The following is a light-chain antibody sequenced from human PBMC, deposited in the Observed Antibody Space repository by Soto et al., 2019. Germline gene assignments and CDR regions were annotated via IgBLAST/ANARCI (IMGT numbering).Light chain of an antibody. CDR1: ISDVGTYKY. Sequence: QCLLTQTPSASGSPGQSFTISCTGTISDVGTYKYVSWYQQHPGKAPKLMIYEVTKRPSGVPDRFSGSKSGNTASLTVSGLQAEDEADYYCSSYAGSNNFVFGTGTKVTVL. V-gene: IGLV2-8*01. J-gene: IGLJ1*01. CDR2: EVT. CDR3: SSYAGSNNFV.